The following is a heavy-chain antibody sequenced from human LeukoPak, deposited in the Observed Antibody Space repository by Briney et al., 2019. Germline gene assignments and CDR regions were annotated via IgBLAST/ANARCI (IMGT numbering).Heavy chain of an antibody. CDR1: GGSISSGDYY. V-gene: IGHV4-30-4*01. CDR3: ARHKQQLDGIDY. CDR2: IYYSGST. J-gene: IGHJ4*02. D-gene: IGHD6-13*01. Sequence: SETLSLTCTVSGGSISSGDYYWSWIRQPPGKGLEWIGYIYYSGSTYYNPSLKSRVTISVDTSKNQFSLKLSSVTAADTAVYYCARHKQQLDGIDYWGQGTLVTVSS.